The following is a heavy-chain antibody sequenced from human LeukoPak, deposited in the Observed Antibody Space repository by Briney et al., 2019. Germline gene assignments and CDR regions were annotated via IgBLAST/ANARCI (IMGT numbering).Heavy chain of an antibody. CDR1: GGSISSSSYY. V-gene: IGHV4-39*07. CDR2: IYYSGST. CDR3: ARDKEELELLCYFDY. J-gene: IGHJ4*02. D-gene: IGHD1-7*01. Sequence: SSETLSLTCTVSGGSISSSSYYWGWIRQPPGKGLEWIGSIYYSGSTYYNPSLKSRVTISVDTSKNQFSLKLSSVTAADTAVYYCARDKEELELLCYFDYWGQGTLVTVSS.